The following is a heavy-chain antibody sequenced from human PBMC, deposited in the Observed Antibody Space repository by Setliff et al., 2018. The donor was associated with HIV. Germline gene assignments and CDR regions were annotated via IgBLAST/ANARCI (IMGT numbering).Heavy chain of an antibody. V-gene: IGHV4-39*01. CDR3: ARHSITLVVGVPERDDAFDI. Sequence: SETLSLTCTVSGASIGRRKDCRGWIRQPPGKGLEWIGSFYYSWNTYYNPSLKSRVTISVDTSKNQFSLKLSSVTAADTAGYYCARHSITLVVGVPERDDAFDIWGQGTMVTVSS. CDR2: FYYSWNT. D-gene: IGHD3-16*01. CDR1: GASIGRRKDC. J-gene: IGHJ3*02.